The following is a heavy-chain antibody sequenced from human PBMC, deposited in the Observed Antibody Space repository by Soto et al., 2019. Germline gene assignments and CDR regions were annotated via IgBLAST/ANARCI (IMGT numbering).Heavy chain of an antibody. D-gene: IGHD6-13*01. CDR3: AREVAAAARRWLDWYFDP. V-gene: IGHV1-46*01. Sequence: GASVKVSCKASGYTFTSYYMHWVRQAPGQGLEWMGIINPSGGSTSYAQKFQGRVTMTRDTSTSTVYMELSSLRSEDTAVYYCAREVAAAARRWLDWYFDPWGRGTLVTVSS. J-gene: IGHJ2*01. CDR1: GYTFTSYY. CDR2: INPSGGST.